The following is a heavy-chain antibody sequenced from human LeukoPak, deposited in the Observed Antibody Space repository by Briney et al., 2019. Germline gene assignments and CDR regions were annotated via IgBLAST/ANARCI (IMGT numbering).Heavy chain of an antibody. V-gene: IGHV4-38-2*01. J-gene: IGHJ5*02. CDR3: AIGGYCSTSCYEGFDP. D-gene: IGHD2-2*01. Sequence: SETLSLTCAVSGYSISSGYYWGWIRQPPGKGLEWIGSIYHSGSTYYNPSLKSRVTISVDTSKNQFSLKLSSVTAADTAVYYCAIGGYCSTSCYEGFDPWGQGTLVTVSS. CDR1: GYSISSGYY. CDR2: IYHSGST.